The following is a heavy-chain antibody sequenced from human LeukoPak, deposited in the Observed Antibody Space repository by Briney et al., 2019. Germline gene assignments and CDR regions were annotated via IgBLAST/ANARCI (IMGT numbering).Heavy chain of an antibody. J-gene: IGHJ3*02. D-gene: IGHD3-9*01. CDR3: ARHGDILTGYDGSAFDI. Sequence: PSQTLSLTCTVSGGSISSGDYYWSWIRQPPGKGLEWIGYIYYSGSTNYNPSLKSRVTMSVDTSKNQFSLKLSSVTAADTAVYYCARHGDILTGYDGSAFDIWGQGTMVTVSS. V-gene: IGHV4-30-4*01. CDR1: GGSISSGDYY. CDR2: IYYSGST.